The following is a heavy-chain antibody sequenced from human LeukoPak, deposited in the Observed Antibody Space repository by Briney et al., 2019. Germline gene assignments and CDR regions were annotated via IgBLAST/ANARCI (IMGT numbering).Heavy chain of an antibody. Sequence: PGGSLRLSCAASGFTFSNYAMSWVRQAPGKGLEWVSAISGSGVSTYYADSVKGRFTISRHNSKNTLYLQRNSLRAEDTAAYYCAKSPYDSSGYYMDFWGQGTLVTVSS. V-gene: IGHV3-23*01. D-gene: IGHD3-22*01. CDR1: GFTFSNYA. CDR2: ISGSGVST. CDR3: AKSPYDSSGYYMDF. J-gene: IGHJ4*02.